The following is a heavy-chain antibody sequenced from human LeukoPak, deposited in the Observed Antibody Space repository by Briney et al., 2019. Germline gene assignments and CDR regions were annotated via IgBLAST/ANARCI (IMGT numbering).Heavy chain of an antibody. D-gene: IGHD1-7*01. V-gene: IGHV4-31*03. J-gene: IGHJ3*02. CDR2: IYYSGST. Sequence: SETLSLTCTVSGGSISSGGYPWSWIRQHPGKGLEWIGYIYYSGSTYYNPSLKSRVTISVDTSKNQFSLKLSSVTAADTAVYYCARVETTTPHAFDIWGQGTMVTVSS. CDR3: ARVETTTPHAFDI. CDR1: GGSISSGGYP.